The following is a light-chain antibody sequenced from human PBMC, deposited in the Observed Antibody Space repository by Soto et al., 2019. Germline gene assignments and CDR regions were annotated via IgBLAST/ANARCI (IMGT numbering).Light chain of an antibody. V-gene: IGKV3-20*01. CDR1: QSVTKS. CDR3: QQYGGSPRT. CDR2: GAS. J-gene: IGKJ1*01. Sequence: EIVLTQSPGTLSLSPGERATLSCRASQSVTKSLAWYQQKPGHAPRLLIYGASSRATGIPDRFSGSGSGTDFTLTISRLGPEDCAVYYCQQYGGSPRTFGPGTKVE.